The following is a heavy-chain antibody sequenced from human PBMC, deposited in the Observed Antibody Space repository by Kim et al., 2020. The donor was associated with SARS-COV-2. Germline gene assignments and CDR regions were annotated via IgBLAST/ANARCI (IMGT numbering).Heavy chain of an antibody. D-gene: IGHD3-10*01. Sequence: ADSVKGRFTVSRDKSKNTLYLQMNSLRAEDTAVYYCVRQGGSWIYTNIDYWGQGTLVTVSS. J-gene: IGHJ4*02. CDR3: VRQGGSWIYTNIDY. V-gene: IGHV3-23*05.